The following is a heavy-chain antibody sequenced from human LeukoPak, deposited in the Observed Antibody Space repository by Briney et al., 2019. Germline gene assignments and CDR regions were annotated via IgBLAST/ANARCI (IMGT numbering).Heavy chain of an antibody. CDR2: IYYSGST. CDR1: GFTFSSYA. J-gene: IGHJ6*03. CDR3: ARTARGAGDFYYYYYYYMDV. Sequence: PGGSLRLSCAASGFTFSSYAMTWVRQAPGKGLEWIGSIYYSGSTYYNPSLKSRVTISVDTSKNQFSLKLSSVTAADTAVYYCARTARGAGDFYYYYYYYMDVWGKGTTVTVSS. D-gene: IGHD3-3*01. V-gene: IGHV4-38-2*01.